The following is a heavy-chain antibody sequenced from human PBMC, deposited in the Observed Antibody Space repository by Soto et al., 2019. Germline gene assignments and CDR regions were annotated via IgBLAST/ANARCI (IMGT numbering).Heavy chain of an antibody. J-gene: IGHJ6*02. CDR1: GFTFSRYA. Sequence: EVQLLESGGGLVQPGGSLRLSCAAPGFTFSRYAMNWVRQAPGKGLEWVSAISGRGGSTYYADSVKGRFTISRDNSKNTLYLQMNSLRAEDTAVYYCANDYSSGRTRYYGMDVWGQGTTVTDSS. D-gene: IGHD6-19*01. CDR2: ISGRGGST. CDR3: ANDYSSGRTRYYGMDV. V-gene: IGHV3-23*01.